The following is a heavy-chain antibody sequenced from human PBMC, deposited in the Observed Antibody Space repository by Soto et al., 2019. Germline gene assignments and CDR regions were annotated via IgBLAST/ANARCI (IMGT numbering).Heavy chain of an antibody. V-gene: IGHV4-30-4*01. CDR2: IYYSGST. CDR1: GGAISSGDYY. J-gene: IGHJ4*02. Sequence: SETLSLTCTVSGGAISSGDYYWSWIRQPPGKGLEWIGYIYYSGSTYYNPSLKSRVTISVDTSKNQFSLKLSSVTAADTAVYYCAREITGTTFDYWGQGTLVTFSS. CDR3: AREITGTTFDY. D-gene: IGHD1-7*01.